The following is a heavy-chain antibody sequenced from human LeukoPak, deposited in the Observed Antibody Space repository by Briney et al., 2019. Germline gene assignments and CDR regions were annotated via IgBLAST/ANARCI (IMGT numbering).Heavy chain of an antibody. CDR2: ILGRGDRT. Sequence: QPGGSLRLSCVASGFTFSSYTMSWVRQAPGKGLEWVSGILGRGDRTYYADSVKGRFTISRDNSKNTLYLQINSLRAEDTAVYYCAKEIGGAWVDYWGQGTLVTVSS. V-gene: IGHV3-23*01. CDR3: AKEIGGAWVDY. J-gene: IGHJ4*02. D-gene: IGHD1-26*01. CDR1: GFTFSSYT.